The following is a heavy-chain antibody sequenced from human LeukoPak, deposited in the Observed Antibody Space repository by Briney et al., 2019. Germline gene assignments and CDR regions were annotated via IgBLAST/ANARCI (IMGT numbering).Heavy chain of an antibody. Sequence: ASVKVSCKASGYTFTGYYMHWVRQAPGQGLEWMGIINPSGGSTSYAQKFQGRVTMTRDTSTSTVYMELSSLRSEDTAVYYCATALVFLTDAFDIWGQGTMVTVSS. V-gene: IGHV1-46*01. CDR3: ATALVFLTDAFDI. CDR2: INPSGGST. J-gene: IGHJ3*02. D-gene: IGHD2-21*01. CDR1: GYTFTGYY.